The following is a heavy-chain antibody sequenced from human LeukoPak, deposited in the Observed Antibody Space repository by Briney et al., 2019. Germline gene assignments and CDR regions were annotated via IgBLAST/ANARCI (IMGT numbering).Heavy chain of an antibody. Sequence: LRLSCAASGFTFSNYAMTWVRQAPGKGLEWIGFVYYSGSTYYNPSLKSPVSISVDTSKNQFSLKLSSVTAADTAVYYCARGGDYYSSSWHRVDYWGQGTLVTVSS. CDR3: ARGGDYYSSSWHRVDY. D-gene: IGHD6-13*01. CDR1: GFTFSNYA. CDR2: VYYSGST. V-gene: IGHV4-30-4*08. J-gene: IGHJ4*02.